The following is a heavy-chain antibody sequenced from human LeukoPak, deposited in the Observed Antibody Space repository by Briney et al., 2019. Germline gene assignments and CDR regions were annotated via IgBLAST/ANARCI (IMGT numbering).Heavy chain of an antibody. CDR1: GFTFSSYA. V-gene: IGHV3-30-3*01. CDR3: AKEAGGFDY. Sequence: PGRSLRLSCAASGFTFSSYAMHWVRQAPGKGLEWVAVISYDGSNKYYADSVKGRFTISRDNSKNTLYLQMNSLRAEDTAVYYCAKEAGGFDYWGQGTLVTVSS. CDR2: ISYDGSNK. J-gene: IGHJ4*02. D-gene: IGHD3-10*01.